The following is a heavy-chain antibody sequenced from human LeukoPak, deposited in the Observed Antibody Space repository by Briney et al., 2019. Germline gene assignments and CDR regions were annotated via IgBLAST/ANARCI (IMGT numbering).Heavy chain of an antibody. V-gene: IGHV1-8*01. CDR1: GYTFTSYD. J-gene: IGHJ4*02. Sequence: ASVKVSCKASGYTFTSYDINWVRQATGQGLEWMGWMNPNSGNTGYAQKFQGRVTMTRDTSISTAYMELSSLRSEDTAVYYCARGAMGYDSSGYYYFDYWGQGTLVTVSS. D-gene: IGHD3-22*01. CDR2: MNPNSGNT. CDR3: ARGAMGYDSSGYYYFDY.